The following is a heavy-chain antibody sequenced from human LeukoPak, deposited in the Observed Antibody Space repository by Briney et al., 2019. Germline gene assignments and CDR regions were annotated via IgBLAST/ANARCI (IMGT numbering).Heavy chain of an antibody. CDR1: GFSFSTYS. CDR3: AKQLGYCSDGSCYFPY. J-gene: IGHJ4*02. V-gene: IGHV3-23*01. Sequence: PGGSLRLSCAASGFSFSTYSFSWVRQAPGKGLEWVSGTSASGGDTFYADSVQGRFTISRDNSKSTLCLQMNSLRAEDTAVYYCAKQLGYCSDGSCYFPYWGQGTLVTVSS. D-gene: IGHD2-15*01. CDR2: TSASGGDT.